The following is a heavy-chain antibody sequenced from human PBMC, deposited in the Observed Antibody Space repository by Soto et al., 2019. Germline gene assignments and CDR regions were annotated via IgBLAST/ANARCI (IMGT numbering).Heavy chain of an antibody. Sequence: PSETLSLTCTVSGGSISSGGYYWSWILQHPGKGLEWIGYIYYSGSTYYNPSLKSRVTISVDTSKNQFSLKLSSVTAADTAVYYCARDPDPFWSGYETDMEWGQGTLVTVSS. J-gene: IGHJ4*02. CDR2: IYYSGST. CDR3: ARDPDPFWSGYETDME. V-gene: IGHV4-31*03. D-gene: IGHD3-3*01. CDR1: GGSISSGGYY.